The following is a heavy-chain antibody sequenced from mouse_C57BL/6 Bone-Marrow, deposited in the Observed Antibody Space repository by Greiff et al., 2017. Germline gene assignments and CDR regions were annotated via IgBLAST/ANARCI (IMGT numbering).Heavy chain of an antibody. D-gene: IGHD3-1*01. CDR1: GYTFTDYD. CDR3: ARSGDY. J-gene: IGHJ2*01. Sequence: EVMLVESGPVLVKPGASVKMSCKASGYTFTDYDMNWVQQSHGKSLEWVGVINPYNGGTSYNQKFKGQATLTVDKSSSTAYMELNSRTSEDSAVYYCARSGDYWGQGTTLTVSS. V-gene: IGHV1-19*01. CDR2: INPYNGGT.